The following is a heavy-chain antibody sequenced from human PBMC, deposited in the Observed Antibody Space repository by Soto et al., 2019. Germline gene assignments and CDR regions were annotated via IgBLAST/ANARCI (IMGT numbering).Heavy chain of an antibody. CDR2: VNSDESST. V-gene: IGHV3-74*01. D-gene: IGHD3-22*01. CDR3: AREGDGTTGYYQDY. Sequence: PGGSQRLSCAGSGFTFSSYSRNWVRQAPGKGLVWVSRVNSDESSTSYADSVKGRFTISRDNAKKTLYLQMNSLRAEDTAVYYCAREGDGTTGYYQDYWGHGTLVTVSS. J-gene: IGHJ4*01. CDR1: GFTFSSYS.